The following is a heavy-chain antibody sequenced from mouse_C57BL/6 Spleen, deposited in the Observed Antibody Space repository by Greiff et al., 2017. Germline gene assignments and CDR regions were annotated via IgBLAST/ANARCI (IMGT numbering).Heavy chain of an antibody. CDR2: IYPGDGDT. Sequence: QVQLQQSGPELVKPGASVKISCKASGYAFSSSWMNWVKQRPGKGLEWIGRIYPGDGDTNYNGKFKGKATLTADKSSSTAYMQLSRLTSEDSAVYFCAREGGYYEGDYWGQGTTLTVSS. D-gene: IGHD2-3*01. J-gene: IGHJ2*01. V-gene: IGHV1-82*01. CDR1: GYAFSSSW. CDR3: AREGGYYEGDY.